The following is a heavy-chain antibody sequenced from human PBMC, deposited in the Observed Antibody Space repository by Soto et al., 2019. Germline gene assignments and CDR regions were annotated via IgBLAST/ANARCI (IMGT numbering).Heavy chain of an antibody. CDR1: GFTASNNH. J-gene: IGHJ4*02. D-gene: IGHD5-18*01. Sequence: VQLVESGGGLIQPGGSLRLSCAASGFTASNNHMTWVRQAPGRGPEWVSTIYYNGNTFYADSVKGRFTISRDNSKNMLYLQMNSLRAEDTALYYCATGGDTAKDGYWGQGTLVTVSS. V-gene: IGHV3-53*01. CDR3: ATGGDTAKDGY. CDR2: IYYNGNT.